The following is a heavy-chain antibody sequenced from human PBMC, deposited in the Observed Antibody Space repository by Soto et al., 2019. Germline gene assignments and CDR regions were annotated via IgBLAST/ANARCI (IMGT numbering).Heavy chain of an antibody. Sequence: QVQLVESGGGVVQPGRSLRLSCAASGFTFSSYAMHWVRQAPGKGLEWVAVISYDGSNKYYADSVKGRFTISRDNSKNTLYLQMNSLRAEDTAVYYCARESLYSSGLDYWGQGTLVTGSS. J-gene: IGHJ4*02. V-gene: IGHV3-30-3*01. CDR3: ARESLYSSGLDY. D-gene: IGHD6-19*01. CDR1: GFTFSSYA. CDR2: ISYDGSNK.